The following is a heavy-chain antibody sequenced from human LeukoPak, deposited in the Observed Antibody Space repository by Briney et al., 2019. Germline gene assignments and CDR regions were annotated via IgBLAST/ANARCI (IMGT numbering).Heavy chain of an antibody. Sequence: SETLSLTCTVSGGSISSYYWSWIRQPPGKGLEWVGYIYYSGSTNYNPSLKSLVTISVDTSKNQFSLKLSSVTAADTAVYYCARWTTVTPFDYWGQGTLVTVSS. V-gene: IGHV4-59*01. J-gene: IGHJ4*02. CDR2: IYYSGST. CDR1: GGSISSYY. D-gene: IGHD4-17*01. CDR3: ARWTTVTPFDY.